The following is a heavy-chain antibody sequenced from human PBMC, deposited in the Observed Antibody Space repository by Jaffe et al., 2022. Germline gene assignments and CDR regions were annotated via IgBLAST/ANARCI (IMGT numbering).Heavy chain of an antibody. D-gene: IGHD6-19*01. CDR2: IIPILGIA. CDR3: ATLSTTGYSSGWYPTTYYFDY. Sequence: QVQLVQSGAEVKKPGSSVKVSCKASGGTFSSYTISWVRQAPGQGLEWMGRIIPILGIANYAQKFQGRVTITADKSTSTAYMELSSLRSEDTAVYYCATLSTTGYSSGWYPTTYYFDYWGQGTLVTVSS. V-gene: IGHV1-69*02. J-gene: IGHJ4*02. CDR1: GGTFSSYT.